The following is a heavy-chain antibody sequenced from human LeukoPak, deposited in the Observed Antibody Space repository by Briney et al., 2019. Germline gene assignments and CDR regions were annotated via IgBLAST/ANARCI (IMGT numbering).Heavy chain of an antibody. CDR3: ARTPSGLRFDP. D-gene: IGHD3-10*01. Sequence: SETLSLTCTVSGASVATGDYYWTWIRQPAGKTLEWIGRIYSSGYTVYSPSLKSRVTISLDTSKNQFSLTLNSVTDADTAVYYCARTPSGLRFDPWGQGTLVTVSS. V-gene: IGHV4-61*02. CDR1: GASVATGDYY. J-gene: IGHJ5*02. CDR2: IYSSGYT.